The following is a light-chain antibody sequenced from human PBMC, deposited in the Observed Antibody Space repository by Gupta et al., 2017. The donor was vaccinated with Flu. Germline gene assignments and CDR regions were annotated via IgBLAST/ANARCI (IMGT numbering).Light chain of an antibody. CDR3: YSTDNSCNHRGV. CDR1: ALPKKY. CDR2: EEK. J-gene: IGLJ2*01. V-gene: IGLV3-10*01. Sequence: SSELPQPPSVSVSPGQPARTTGSGDALPKKYAYWYQQKSGQAPVLVPYEEKKRPSGIPERCSASSSATTATLTISGAPVEEEADYYCYSTDNSCNHRGVFGGGTKLTVL.